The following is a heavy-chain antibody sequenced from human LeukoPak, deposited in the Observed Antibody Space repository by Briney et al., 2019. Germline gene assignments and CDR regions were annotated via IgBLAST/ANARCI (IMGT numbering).Heavy chain of an antibody. D-gene: IGHD2-2*03. J-gene: IGHJ5*02. CDR1: GFTFSSYA. Sequence: GGSLRLSCAASGFTFSSYAMSWVRQAPGKGLEWVSAISGSGGSTYYADSVKGRFTISRDNSKNTLYLQMNSLRAEDTAVYYCAKAFGYCSSTSCYFGRFDPWGQGTLVTVSS. CDR2: ISGSGGST. CDR3: AKAFGYCSSTSCYFGRFDP. V-gene: IGHV3-23*01.